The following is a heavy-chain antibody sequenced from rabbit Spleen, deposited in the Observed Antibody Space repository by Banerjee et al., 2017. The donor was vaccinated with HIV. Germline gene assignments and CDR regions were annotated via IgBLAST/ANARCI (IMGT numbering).Heavy chain of an antibody. D-gene: IGHD2-1*01. CDR2: IDPIFGAT. Sequence: QEQLEESGGGLVKPEGSLTLTCTASGFSFSNNYWICWVRQAPGKGLEWIGCIDPIFGATYYASWAKGRFTISKTSSTTVTLQMTSLTAADTATYFCARGSATMTMVITGYYLTLWCPGTLVTVS. V-gene: IGHV1S45*01. J-gene: IGHJ4*01. CDR1: GFSFSNNYW. CDR3: ARGSATMTMVITGYYLTL.